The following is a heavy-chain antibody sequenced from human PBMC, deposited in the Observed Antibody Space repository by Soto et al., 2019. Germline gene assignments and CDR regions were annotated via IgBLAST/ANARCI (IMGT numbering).Heavy chain of an antibody. J-gene: IGHJ2*01. V-gene: IGHV1-3*01. CDR3: GRVPGYYIGDL. CDR1: GYTFTSYA. D-gene: IGHD2-21*01. CDR2: INAGNGNT. Sequence: ASVKVSCKASGYTFTSYAMHWVRQAPGQRLEWMGWINAGNGNTKYSQKFQGRVTITRDTSASTAYMELSSLRSEDTAVYYCGRVPGYYIGDLWGRGTLVTVSA.